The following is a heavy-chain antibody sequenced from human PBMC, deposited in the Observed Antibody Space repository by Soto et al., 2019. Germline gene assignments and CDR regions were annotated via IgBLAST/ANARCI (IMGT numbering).Heavy chain of an antibody. CDR1: GLSITDSEMG. D-gene: IGHD6-19*01. CDR2: IDSSGEK. J-gene: IGHJ5*02. V-gene: IGHV2-26*01. Sequence: QVTLKESGPVLVKPTETLTLRCTVSGLSITDSEMGVSWIRQPPGQPLEWLAHIDSSGEKSYRTFLKSRLAISKDTSKREIVLTMTNMDPADTATYYWARRHLAVAVSPWFDPWGQGIPVTVSS. CDR3: ARRHLAVAVSPWFDP.